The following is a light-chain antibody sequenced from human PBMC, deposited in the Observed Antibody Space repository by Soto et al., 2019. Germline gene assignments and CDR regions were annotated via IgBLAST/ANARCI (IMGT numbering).Light chain of an antibody. Sequence: PMTCHAATTSASVATTVPIISRASQSISSYLNWYQQKPGKAPKVLIYAESTLHSGVPSRFSSSGSGTDFTLTISRLQPEDFATYYCQQNFSQTWRFGQGGKVDIK. CDR1: QSISSY. CDR3: QQNFSQTWR. J-gene: IGKJ1*01. CDR2: AES. V-gene: IGKV1-39*01.